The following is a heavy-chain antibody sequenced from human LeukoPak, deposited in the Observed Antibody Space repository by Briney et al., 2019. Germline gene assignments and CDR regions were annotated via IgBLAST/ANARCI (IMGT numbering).Heavy chain of an antibody. CDR1: GFTFSSYA. CDR2: ISYDGSNK. CDR3: AKEKYYDFWSARGY. D-gene: IGHD3-3*01. V-gene: IGHV3-30-3*01. J-gene: IGHJ4*02. Sequence: GGSLRLSCAASGFTFSSYAMHWVRQAPGKGLEWVAVISYDGSNKYYADSVKGRFTISRDNSKNTLYLQMNSLRAEDTAVYYCAKEKYYDFWSARGYWGQGTLVTVSS.